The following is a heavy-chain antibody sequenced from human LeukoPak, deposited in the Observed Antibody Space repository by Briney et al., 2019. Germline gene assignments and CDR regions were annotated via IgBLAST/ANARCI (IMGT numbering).Heavy chain of an antibody. CDR2: IYHSWGI. J-gene: IGHJ4*02. CDR1: GSSITSNYF. D-gene: IGHD1-1*01. CDR3: ARNVTAGFFDY. Sequence: SETLSLTCAVSGSSITSNYFWAWFRQPPGKGLEWIATIYHSWGIYFNPSLKSRVSISLDASNNQFFLKLASVTAADKAIYYCARNVTAGFFDYWGPGILITVSS. V-gene: IGHV4-38-2*01.